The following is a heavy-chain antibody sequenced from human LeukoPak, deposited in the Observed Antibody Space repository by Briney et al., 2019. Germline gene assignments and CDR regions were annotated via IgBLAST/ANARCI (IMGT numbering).Heavy chain of an antibody. CDR3: AKDPETYSNRWFYS. CDR1: GFTFSNYA. D-gene: IGHD2-21*01. J-gene: IGHJ5*01. CDR2: LSDNGGSP. V-gene: IGHV3-23*01. Sequence: TGGSLRLSCAASGFTFSNYAMSWVRQAPGKGLEWVSSLSDNGGSPYYADSVKGRFTISRDNSKNTLYLHMNSLRVEDTAVYYCAKDPETYSNRWFYSWGQGTLVTVSS.